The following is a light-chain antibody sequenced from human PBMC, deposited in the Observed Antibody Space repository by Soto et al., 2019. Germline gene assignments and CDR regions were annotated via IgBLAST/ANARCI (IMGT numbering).Light chain of an antibody. CDR1: QSVSSRY. Sequence: EIVLTQSPGTLSLSPGERATLSCRSSQSVSSRYLGWYQQKPGQAPRLLIYGASSRATGIPDRFSGSGSGTDFTLTISRLEPEDFTVYYCQQYGSSPTFGQGTKVDI. CDR2: GAS. V-gene: IGKV3-20*01. J-gene: IGKJ1*01. CDR3: QQYGSSPT.